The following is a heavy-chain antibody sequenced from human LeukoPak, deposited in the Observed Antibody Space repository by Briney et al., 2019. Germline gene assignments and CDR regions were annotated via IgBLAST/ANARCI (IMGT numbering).Heavy chain of an antibody. CDR3: ARAFWGSGIDY. D-gene: IGHD3-16*01. CDR2: MYYSGST. J-gene: IGHJ4*02. V-gene: IGHV4-59*01. CDR1: GGSINSYY. Sequence: SETLSLTCTVSGGSINSYYWSWFRQPPGKGLEWIAYMYYSGSTNYNPSLKSRVTISVDTSKNQFSLKLTSVTAADTAVYYCARAFWGSGIDYWGQGTLVTVSS.